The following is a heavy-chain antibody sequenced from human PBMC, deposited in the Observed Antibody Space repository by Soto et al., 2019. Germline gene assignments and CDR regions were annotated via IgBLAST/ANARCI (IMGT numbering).Heavy chain of an antibody. V-gene: IGHV4-4*02. Sequence: SETLSLTCAVSGGSISSSNWWSWVRQPPGKGLEWIGEIYHSGSTNYNPSLKSRVTISVDKSKNQFSLKLSSVTAADTAVYYCARDLALPAAMESGDAFDIWGQGTMVTVSS. J-gene: IGHJ3*02. CDR3: ARDLALPAAMESGDAFDI. CDR2: IYHSGST. D-gene: IGHD2-2*01. CDR1: GGSISSSNW.